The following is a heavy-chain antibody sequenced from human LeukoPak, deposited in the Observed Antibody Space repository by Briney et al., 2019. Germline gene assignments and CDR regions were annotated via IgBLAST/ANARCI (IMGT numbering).Heavy chain of an antibody. Sequence: SETLSLTCTVSGGSINSGSYYWSWVRQPAGKGLEWLGRIYTSGSTNYNPSLKSRVTISLDTSKNQFSLKLSSVTAADTAVYYCARAGSGTYYKGFDYWGQGTLVTVSS. CDR2: IYTSGST. V-gene: IGHV4-61*02. D-gene: IGHD3-10*01. CDR3: ARAGSGTYYKGFDY. J-gene: IGHJ4*02. CDR1: GGSINSGSYY.